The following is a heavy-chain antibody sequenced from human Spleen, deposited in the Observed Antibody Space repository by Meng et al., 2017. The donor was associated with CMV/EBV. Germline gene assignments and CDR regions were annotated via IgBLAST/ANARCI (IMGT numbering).Heavy chain of an antibody. CDR2: IYYSGST. CDR3: ARAAVPAARYYFDY. V-gene: IGHV4-31*03. D-gene: IGHD2-2*01. Sequence: LRLSCTVSGGSISSGGYYWSWIRQHPGKGLEWIGYIYYSGSTYCNPSLKSRVTISVDTSKNQFSLKLSSVTAADTTVYYCARAAVPAARYYFDYWGQGTLVTVSS. CDR1: GGSISSGGYY. J-gene: IGHJ4*02.